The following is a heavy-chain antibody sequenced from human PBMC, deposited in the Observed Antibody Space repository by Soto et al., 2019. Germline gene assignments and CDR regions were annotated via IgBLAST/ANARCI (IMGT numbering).Heavy chain of an antibody. CDR2: IGTAGDT. D-gene: IGHD3-22*01. CDR1: GFTFSSYD. V-gene: IGHV3-13*04. Sequence: EVQLVESGGGLVQPGGSLRLSCSASGFTFSSYDMHWVRQGPGKGLEWVSAIGTAGDTNYAGSVKGRFTISRENAKNSFYLQMNSLRAGDTAIYFCARAIGPTLFDYWGQGTLVTVSS. CDR3: ARAIGPTLFDY. J-gene: IGHJ4*02.